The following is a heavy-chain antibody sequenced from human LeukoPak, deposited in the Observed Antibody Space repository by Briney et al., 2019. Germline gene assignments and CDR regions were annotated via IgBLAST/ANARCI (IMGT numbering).Heavy chain of an antibody. CDR2: ISWNGAKI. D-gene: IGHD2-8*01. J-gene: IGHJ3*02. CDR1: GFTFDDYV. Sequence: GGSLRLSCAASGFTFDDYVIHWVRQAPGKGLEWVSGISWNGAKIVYADSVRGRFTISRDNAKNSLYLQMDSLGTEDTALYYCAKETHSTMVPGYAFDIWGQGTMVTVSS. V-gene: IGHV3-9*01. CDR3: AKETHSTMVPGYAFDI.